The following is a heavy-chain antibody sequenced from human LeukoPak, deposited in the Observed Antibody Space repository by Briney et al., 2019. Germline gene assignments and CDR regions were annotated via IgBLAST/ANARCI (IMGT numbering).Heavy chain of an antibody. CDR2: INPSGGST. D-gene: IGHD3-22*01. J-gene: IGHJ4*02. V-gene: IGHV1-46*01. CDR3: ARDRRGSSGYYYPLGY. CDR1: GYTFTSYY. Sequence: ASVKVSFKASGYTFTSYYMHWVRQAPGQGLEWMGIINPSGGSTSYAQKFQGRVTMTRDTSTSTVYMELSSLRSEDTAVYYCARDRRGSSGYYYPLGYWGQGTLVTVSS.